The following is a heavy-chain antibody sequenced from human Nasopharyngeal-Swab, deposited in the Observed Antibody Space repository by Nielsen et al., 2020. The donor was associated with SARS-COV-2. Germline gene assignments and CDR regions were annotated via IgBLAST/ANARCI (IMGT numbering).Heavy chain of an antibody. Sequence: SETLSLTCAVSGGSISSSNWWSWVRQPPGKGLEWIGEIYHSGSTNYNPSLKSRVTISVDKSKNQFSLKLSSVTAADTAVYYCARDKTTVTTGGWFDPWGQGTLVTVSS. CDR3: ARDKTTVTTGGWFDP. CDR1: GGSISSSNW. J-gene: IGHJ5*02. D-gene: IGHD4-17*01. CDR2: IYHSGST. V-gene: IGHV4-4*02.